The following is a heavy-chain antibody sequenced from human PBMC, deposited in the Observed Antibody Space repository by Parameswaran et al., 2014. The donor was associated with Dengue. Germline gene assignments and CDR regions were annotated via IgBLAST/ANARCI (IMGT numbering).Heavy chain of an antibody. V-gene: IGHV3-23*01. J-gene: IGHJ4*02. CDR2: ISGSGGST. Sequence: VRQAPGKGLEWVSAISGSGGSTYYADSVKGRFTISRDNSKNTLYLQMNSLRAEDTAVYYCARLPRSGYYLDYWGQGTLVTVSS. CDR3: ARLPRSGYYLDY. D-gene: IGHD3-22*01.